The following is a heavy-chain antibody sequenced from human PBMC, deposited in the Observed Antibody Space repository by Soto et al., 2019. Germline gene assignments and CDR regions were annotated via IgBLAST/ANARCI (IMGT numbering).Heavy chain of an antibody. J-gene: IGHJ4*02. CDR3: ARQDRGYSYGYN. D-gene: IGHD5-18*01. CDR2: ISSSSSYI. CDR1: GFTFSSYS. Sequence: GGSLRLSCAASGFTFSSYSMNWVRQASGKGLEWVSSISSSSSYIYYADSVKGRFTISRDNAKNSLYLQMNSLRAEDTAVYYCARQDRGYSYGYNWGQGTLVTVSS. V-gene: IGHV3-21*01.